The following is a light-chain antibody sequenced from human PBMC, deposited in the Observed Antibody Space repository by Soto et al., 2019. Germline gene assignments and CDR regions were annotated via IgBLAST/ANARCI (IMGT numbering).Light chain of an antibody. CDR1: SSDLCAYDY. J-gene: IGLJ1*01. CDR2: EVN. V-gene: IGLV2-14*01. CDR3: FSSPTTSTHV. Sequence: QSALSQPASMSGSPGQSVTISCTGSSSDLCAYDYVSWFQQHTSKAPKLVISEVNKRPSGVANRFSCSKSGNTAYLTISGLQVEAEAEYFCFSSPTTSTHVFGTGTKSPS.